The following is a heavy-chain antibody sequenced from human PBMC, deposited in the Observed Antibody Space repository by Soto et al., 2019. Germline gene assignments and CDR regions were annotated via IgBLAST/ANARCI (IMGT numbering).Heavy chain of an antibody. V-gene: IGHV4-59*08. Sequence: SETLSLTCTVSGGSISSYYWSWIRQPPGKGLEWIGYIYHSGSTNYNPSLKSRVTISVDTSKNQFSLKLSSVTAADTAVYYFEIHDWGGSSIAGVVLDVSGRGTTVIVSS. CDR1: GGSISSYY. CDR2: IYHSGST. CDR3: EIHDWGGSSIAGVVLDV. D-gene: IGHD6-6*01. J-gene: IGHJ6*03.